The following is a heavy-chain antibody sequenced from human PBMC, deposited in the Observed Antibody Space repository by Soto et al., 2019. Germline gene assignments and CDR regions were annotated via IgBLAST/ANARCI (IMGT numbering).Heavy chain of an antibody. J-gene: IGHJ6*02. CDR3: ARDGPFNMIVVVTGYYGMDV. CDR2: ISAYNGNT. Sequence: QVQLVQSVAEVKKPGASVKVSCKASGYTFTSYGISWVRQAPGQGREWMGWISAYNGNTNYAQKLQGRVTMTTDTSTSTAYMELRSLRSDDTAVYYCARDGPFNMIVVVTGYYGMDVWGQGTTVTVSS. D-gene: IGHD3-22*01. CDR1: GYTFTSYG. V-gene: IGHV1-18*01.